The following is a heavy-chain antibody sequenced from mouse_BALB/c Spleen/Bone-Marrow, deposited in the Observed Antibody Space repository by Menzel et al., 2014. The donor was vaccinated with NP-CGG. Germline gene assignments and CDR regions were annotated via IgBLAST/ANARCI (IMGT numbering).Heavy chain of an antibody. Sequence: VQGVESGAELVRPGTSVKVPCKASGYAFTNYLIEWVKQRPGQGLEWIGVINPGSGGTNYNEKFKGKATLTADKSSSTAYMQLSSLTSDDSAVYFCARGDYRSYYFDYWGQGTTLTVSS. J-gene: IGHJ2*01. D-gene: IGHD2-14*01. CDR3: ARGDYRSYYFDY. V-gene: IGHV1-54*01. CDR1: GYAFTNYL. CDR2: INPGSGGT.